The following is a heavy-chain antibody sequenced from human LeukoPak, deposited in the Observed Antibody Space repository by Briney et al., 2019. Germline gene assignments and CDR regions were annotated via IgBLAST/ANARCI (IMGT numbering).Heavy chain of an antibody. V-gene: IGHV3-13*01. CDR2: IGTAGDT. CDR1: GFTFSSDG. Sequence: GGSLRLSCAASGFTFSSDGMHCVRQATGKGLEWVSAIGTAGDTYYPGSVKGRFTISRQNAKNSLYLQMNSLRAGDTAVYYCARAPLDCSGGSCSYYFDCWGQGTLVTVPS. CDR3: ARAPLDCSGGSCSYYFDC. D-gene: IGHD2-15*01. J-gene: IGHJ4*02.